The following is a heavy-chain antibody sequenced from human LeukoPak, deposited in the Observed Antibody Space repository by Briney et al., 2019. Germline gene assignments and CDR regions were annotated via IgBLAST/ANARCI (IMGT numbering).Heavy chain of an antibody. D-gene: IGHD2-15*01. Sequence: GGSLRLSCAASGLTFSGSAMSWVRQAPGKGLEWVSLISGSGNSTHYADSVKGRFTISRDNSKNTLYLQMNSLRAEDTAVYYCAKVLVLVSASRYYFDYWGQGTLVTVSS. CDR3: AKVLVLVSASRYYFDY. CDR1: GLTFSGSA. V-gene: IGHV3-23*01. CDR2: ISGSGNST. J-gene: IGHJ4*02.